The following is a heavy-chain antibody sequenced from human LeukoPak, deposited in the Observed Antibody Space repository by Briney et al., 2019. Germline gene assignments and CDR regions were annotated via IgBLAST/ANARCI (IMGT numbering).Heavy chain of an antibody. Sequence: SETLSLTCTVSGVSISSGAHYWSWIRQHPGKGLEWIGNINYSGSTYYSPSLKSRVTISADTSKTQFSLKLGSVTAADTAVYYWARGGSGEGYWGQGTLVTVS. CDR2: INYSGST. D-gene: IGHD3-10*01. V-gene: IGHV4-31*03. CDR3: ARGGSGEGY. CDR1: GVSISSGAHY. J-gene: IGHJ4*02.